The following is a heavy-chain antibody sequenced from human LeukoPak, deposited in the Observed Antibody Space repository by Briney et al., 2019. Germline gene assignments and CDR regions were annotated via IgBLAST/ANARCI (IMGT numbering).Heavy chain of an antibody. CDR3: AKVPITIFGVVISDDYYYYYMDV. V-gene: IGHV3-23*01. J-gene: IGHJ6*03. CDR2: ISGSGGST. D-gene: IGHD3-3*01. Sequence: GGSLRLSCAASGLTFSSYAMSWVRQAPGKGLEWVSAISGSGGSTYYADSVKGRFTISRDNSKNTLYLQMNSLRAEDTAVYYCAKVPITIFGVVISDDYYYYYMDVWGKGTTVTVSS. CDR1: GLTFSSYA.